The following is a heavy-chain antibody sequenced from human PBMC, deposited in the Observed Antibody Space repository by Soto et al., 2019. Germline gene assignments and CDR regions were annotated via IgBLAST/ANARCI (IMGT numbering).Heavy chain of an antibody. CDR2: TYYRSKWYS. J-gene: IGHJ4*02. CDR3: TQAAGYISTWFFDS. CDR1: GDSVSSNSAA. V-gene: IGHV6-1*01. D-gene: IGHD6-13*01. Sequence: SQTLSLTCAISGDSVSSNSAAWNWIRQSPSRGLEWLRRTYYRSKWYSDYAVSVKSRITINPDTSKNQFSLQLNSVTPEDTAVYYCTQAAGYISTWFFDSWAQGTLVTVSS.